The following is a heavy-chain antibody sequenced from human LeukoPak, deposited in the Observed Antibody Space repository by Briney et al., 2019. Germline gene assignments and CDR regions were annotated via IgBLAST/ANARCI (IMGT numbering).Heavy chain of an antibody. J-gene: IGHJ6*02. CDR1: GGSISSYY. Sequence: SETLSLTCNVSGGSISSYYWSWIRQPPGKGLEWIGYIYYSGSTNYNPSLKSRVTISVDTSKNQFSLKLSSVTAADTAVYYCARTGYYDSSGYSYYYGMDVWGQGTTVTVSS. D-gene: IGHD3-22*01. CDR3: ARTGYYDSSGYSYYYGMDV. CDR2: IYYSGST. V-gene: IGHV4-59*01.